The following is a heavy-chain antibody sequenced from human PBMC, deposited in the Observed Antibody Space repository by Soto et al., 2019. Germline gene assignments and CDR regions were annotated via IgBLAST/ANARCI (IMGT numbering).Heavy chain of an antibody. CDR2: IDYSGST. Sequence: PSETLSLTCTVSGXSISSYYWSWIRQPPGKGLEWIGNIDYSGSTNYNPSLKSRVTISVDTSKNQFSLKLNSVTAADTAVYYCARGVYFNYWGQGTLVTVSS. J-gene: IGHJ4*02. CDR1: GXSISSYY. V-gene: IGHV4-59*01. CDR3: ARGVYFNY.